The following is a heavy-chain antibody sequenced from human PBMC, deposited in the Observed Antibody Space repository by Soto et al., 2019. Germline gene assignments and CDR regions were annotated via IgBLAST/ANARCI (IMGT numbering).Heavy chain of an antibody. CDR2: TYTGGTT. CDR1: GFSVSTNY. CDR3: ARAYGDYGNWYFDL. D-gene: IGHD4-17*01. Sequence: ESGGGLMQPGGSLRLSCAASGFSVSTNYMTWVRQAPEKGLEWVSVTYTGGTTYYADSVKGRFTISRDNSKNTLYLQMDSLSGEDTAVYYCARAYGDYGNWYFDLWGRGTLVTVSS. V-gene: IGHV3-53*01. J-gene: IGHJ2*01.